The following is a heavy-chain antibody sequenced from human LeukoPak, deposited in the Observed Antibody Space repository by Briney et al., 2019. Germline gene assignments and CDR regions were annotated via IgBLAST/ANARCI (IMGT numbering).Heavy chain of an antibody. CDR3: ARSLVEMATIEGFGY. CDR1: GYSFTSYW. Sequence: PGESLKISCKGSGYSFTSYWIGWVRQMPGKGLEWMGIIYPGDSDTRYSPSFQGQVTISADKSISTAYRQWSSLKASDTAMYYCARSLVEMATIEGFGYWGQGTLVTVSS. D-gene: IGHD5-24*01. V-gene: IGHV5-51*01. J-gene: IGHJ4*02. CDR2: IYPGDSDT.